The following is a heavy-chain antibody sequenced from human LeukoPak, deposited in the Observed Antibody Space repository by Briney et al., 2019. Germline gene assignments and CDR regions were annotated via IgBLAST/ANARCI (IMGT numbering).Heavy chain of an antibody. Sequence: ASVKVSCKVSGYTLTELSMHWVRQAPGKGLEWMGGFDPEDGETIYAQKFQGRVTMTEDTSTDTAYMELSNLRSEDTAVYYCATAVYCGGDCYSSWFDPWGQGTLVTVSS. J-gene: IGHJ5*02. CDR2: FDPEDGET. D-gene: IGHD2-21*02. CDR1: GYTLTELS. CDR3: ATAVYCGGDCYSSWFDP. V-gene: IGHV1-24*01.